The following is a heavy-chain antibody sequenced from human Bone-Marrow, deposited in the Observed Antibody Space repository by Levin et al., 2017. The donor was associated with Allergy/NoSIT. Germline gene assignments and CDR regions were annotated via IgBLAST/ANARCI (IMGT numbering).Heavy chain of an antibody. Sequence: GGSLRLSCAGPGFSFDDYAMHWVRQAPGKGLEWVSGVLSHIGSTGYADSVKGRFTISRDYAKNSLYLQMNSLRVEDTALYYCVKDLGQKTAAFGFWGRGTLVTVSS. CDR1: GFSFDDYA. J-gene: IGHJ5*01. D-gene: IGHD6-13*01. CDR2: VLSHIGST. V-gene: IGHV3-9*01. CDR3: VKDLGQKTAAFGF.